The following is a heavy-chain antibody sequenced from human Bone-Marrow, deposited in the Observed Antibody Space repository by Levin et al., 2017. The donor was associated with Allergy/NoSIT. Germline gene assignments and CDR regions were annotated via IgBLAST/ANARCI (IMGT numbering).Heavy chain of an antibody. Sequence: GESLKISCAASGFTVSTNYMSWVRQAPGKGLEWVSVIYSGGDTYYADSVRGRFTISRDHSKNTLYLQVNSLRAEDTATYYCAKDLAGGIDYWGQGTLVTVSA. J-gene: IGHJ4*02. V-gene: IGHV3-53*01. CDR2: IYSGGDT. CDR3: AKDLAGGIDY. CDR1: GFTVSTNY.